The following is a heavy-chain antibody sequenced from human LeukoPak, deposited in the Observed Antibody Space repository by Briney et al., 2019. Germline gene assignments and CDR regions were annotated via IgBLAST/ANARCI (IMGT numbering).Heavy chain of an antibody. V-gene: IGHV4-4*07. Sequence: SETLSLTCSVSGGSINDYYWSWIRQPAGKGLEWIGRIYTSGSTNYNPSLKSRVTMSVDTSKNQFSLKLSSVTAADTAVYYCARDLYSGSYYSRFDPWGQGTLVTVSS. J-gene: IGHJ5*02. CDR1: GGSINDYY. CDR3: ARDLYSGSYYSRFDP. D-gene: IGHD1-26*01. CDR2: IYTSGST.